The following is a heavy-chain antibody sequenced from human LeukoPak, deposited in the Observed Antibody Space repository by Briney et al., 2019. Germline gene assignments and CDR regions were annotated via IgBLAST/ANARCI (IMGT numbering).Heavy chain of an antibody. V-gene: IGHV3-7*01. J-gene: IGHJ4*02. CDR1: GFSFTNYW. Sequence: GGSLRLSCAASGFSFTNYWMSWVPEGPGEGLGWVGTLKRIEGETHSMDSVKGRFTISRDNAKSSVCLQMNSLRVEDTAVYYCVTGSSGASDKWGQGTLVSVSS. CDR3: VTGSSGASDK. CDR2: LKRIEGET. D-gene: IGHD3-22*01.